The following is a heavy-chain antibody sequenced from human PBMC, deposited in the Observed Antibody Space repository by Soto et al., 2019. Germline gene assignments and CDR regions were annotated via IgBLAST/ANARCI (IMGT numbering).Heavy chain of an antibody. D-gene: IGHD2-8*01. Sequence: PSVQFTRKASGYTLTSSDIDWLRQATGQGLEWMGWMNPNSGNTGYAQKFQGRVTMTRNTSISTAYMELSSLRSEDTAVYYCAIFRPDCTNGVCYYYYGMDVWGQGTTVTFS. J-gene: IGHJ6*02. CDR3: AIFRPDCTNGVCYYYYGMDV. V-gene: IGHV1-8*01. CDR2: MNPNSGNT. CDR1: GYTLTSSD.